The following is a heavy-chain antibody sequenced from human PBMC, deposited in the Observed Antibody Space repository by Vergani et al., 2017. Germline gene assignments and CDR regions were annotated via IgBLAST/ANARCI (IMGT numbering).Heavy chain of an antibody. Sequence: QVQLVQSGAEVKKPGASMKVSCKASGYTFTDYYMHWVRQAPGQGLELMGWINPNSGGTTYAQKFQGRVTLTRDTSISTAYMELSRLRSDDTAVYYCARDHCISAGCYEYYYNGMDVWGQGTTVTVSS. V-gene: IGHV1-2*02. J-gene: IGHJ6*02. CDR2: INPNSGGT. CDR3: ARDHCISAGCYEYYYNGMDV. D-gene: IGHD2-2*01. CDR1: GYTFTDYY.